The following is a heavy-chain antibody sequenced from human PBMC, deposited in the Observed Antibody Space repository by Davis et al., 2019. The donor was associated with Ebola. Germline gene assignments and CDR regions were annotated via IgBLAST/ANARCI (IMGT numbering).Heavy chain of an antibody. V-gene: IGHV4-39*01. CDR1: GGSISSSSYY. D-gene: IGHD3-10*01. J-gene: IGHJ4*02. Sequence: PSETLSLTCTVSGGSISSSSYYWGWIRQPPGKGLEWIGSIYYSGSTYYNPSLKSRVTISVDTSKNQFSLKLSSVTAADTAVYYCARLLVQGVHYYFDYWGQGTLVTVSS. CDR3: ARLLVQGVHYYFDY. CDR2: IYYSGST.